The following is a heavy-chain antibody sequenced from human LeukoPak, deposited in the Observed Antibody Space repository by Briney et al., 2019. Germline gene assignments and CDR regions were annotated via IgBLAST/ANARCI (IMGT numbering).Heavy chain of an antibody. CDR3: ARGNNRGRLAN. D-gene: IGHD3-16*01. CDR2: INPSGGT. CDR1: GGSFSGYY. J-gene: IGHJ4*02. Sequence: PSETLSLTCAVSGGSFSGYYWNWIRQPPGNGLEWIGEINPSGGTNYSPSLKSRVTISVNTSTNQFSLKVTPVTAADTAVYYCARGNNRGRLANWGQGTLVTVSS. V-gene: IGHV4-34*01.